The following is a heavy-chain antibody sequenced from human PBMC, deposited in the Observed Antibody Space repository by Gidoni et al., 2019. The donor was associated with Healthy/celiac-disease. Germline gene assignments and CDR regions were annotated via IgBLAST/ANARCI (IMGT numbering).Heavy chain of an antibody. Sequence: GFTFSSYGMHWVRQAPGKGLEWVAVISYDGSNKYYADSVKGRFTISRDNSKNTLYLQMNRLRAEDTAVYYCAKGHRYYYYMDVWGKGTTVTVSS. J-gene: IGHJ6*03. CDR3: AKGHRYYYYMDV. CDR1: GFTFSSYG. V-gene: IGHV3-30*18. CDR2: ISYDGSNK.